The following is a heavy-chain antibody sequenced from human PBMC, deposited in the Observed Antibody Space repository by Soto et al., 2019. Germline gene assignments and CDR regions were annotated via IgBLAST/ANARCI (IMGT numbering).Heavy chain of an antibody. D-gene: IGHD1-1*01. CDR2: IIPIFGTA. CDR1: GGTFNRYT. V-gene: IGHV1-69*01. Sequence: VQLVQSGAEVKKPGSSVKLSCKASGGTFNRYTISWVRQAPGQGLEWMGGIIPIFGTANYAQKFQGRVAIIADESTSAAYVELRSLRSEDTAVYYCALWGFRDGNNSKYNYSGMDGWGQGTTVNVSS. CDR3: ALWGFRDGNNSKYNYSGMDG. J-gene: IGHJ6*02.